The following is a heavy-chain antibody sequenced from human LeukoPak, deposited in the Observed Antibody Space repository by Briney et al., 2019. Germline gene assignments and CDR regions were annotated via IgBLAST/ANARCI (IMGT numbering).Heavy chain of an antibody. CDR2: IYFSGST. V-gene: IGHV4-39*07. Sequence: SETLSLTCTVSGDSISSANYYWGWVRQPPGKGLEWIGSIYFSGSTYYNPSLKSRVTISVGTSKVQFSLKLSSVTAADTAVYYCARDSCSSTSCRKKFDNWGQGTLVTVSS. CDR1: GDSISSANYY. J-gene: IGHJ4*02. D-gene: IGHD2-2*01. CDR3: ARDSCSSTSCRKKFDN.